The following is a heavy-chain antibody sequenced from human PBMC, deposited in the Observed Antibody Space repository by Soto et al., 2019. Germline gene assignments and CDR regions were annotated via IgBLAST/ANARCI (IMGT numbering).Heavy chain of an antibody. CDR2: VYWDDDK. J-gene: IGHJ4*02. Sequence: QITVKESGLTLVKPTQTLTLTCTFSGFSLSSNGVGVGWIRQPPGKALEWLALVYWDDDKRYSPSLRSRLTITQDTSKNQVDLTMTNMDPVDTATYYCARLTRGVYDSGRRWDKFDYWGQGTLVTVSS. D-gene: IGHD5-12*01. V-gene: IGHV2-5*02. CDR1: GFSLSSNGVG. CDR3: ARLTRGVYDSGRRWDKFDY.